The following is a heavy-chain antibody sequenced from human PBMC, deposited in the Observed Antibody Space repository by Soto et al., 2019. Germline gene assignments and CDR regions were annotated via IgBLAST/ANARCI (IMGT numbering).Heavy chain of an antibody. Sequence: VGSLRLSCAASGFTFSSYAMSWVRQAPGKGLEWVSTISGSGGTTDYADSVKGRFTIFRDNSKNTLYLQMNSLRAEDTAVYYCAKDLGVITTWYFDYWGQGTLVTVSS. CDR2: ISGSGGTT. D-gene: IGHD3-22*01. J-gene: IGHJ4*02. CDR1: GFTFSSYA. V-gene: IGHV3-23*01. CDR3: AKDLGVITTWYFDY.